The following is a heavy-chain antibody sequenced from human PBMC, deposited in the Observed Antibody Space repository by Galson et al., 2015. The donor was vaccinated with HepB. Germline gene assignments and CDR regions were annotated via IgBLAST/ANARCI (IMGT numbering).Heavy chain of an antibody. D-gene: IGHD6-13*01. V-gene: IGHV1-69*10. CDR2: IIPILGIA. CDR1: GGTFSSYA. CDR3: ARAPIAAAGTGWFDP. Sequence: SVKVSCKASGGTFSSYAISWVRQAPGQGLEWMGGIIPILGIANYAQKFQGRVTITADKSTSTAYMELSSLRFEDTAVYYCARAPIAAAGTGWFDPWGQGTTVTVSS. J-gene: IGHJ5*01.